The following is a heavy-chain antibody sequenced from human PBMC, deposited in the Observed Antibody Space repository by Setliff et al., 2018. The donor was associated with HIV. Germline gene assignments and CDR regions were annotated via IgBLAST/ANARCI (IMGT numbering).Heavy chain of an antibody. J-gene: IGHJ4*02. Sequence: ASVKVSCKASGYTFTSYGISWVRQAPGQGLEWMGWISAYNGNTNYAQKLQGRVTMTTDTSTSTAYRELRSLRSDETAVYYCARVQIPRIVGATGFDYWGQGTLVTVSS. V-gene: IGHV1-18*01. CDR3: ARVQIPRIVGATGFDY. D-gene: IGHD1-26*01. CDR2: ISAYNGNT. CDR1: GYTFTSYG.